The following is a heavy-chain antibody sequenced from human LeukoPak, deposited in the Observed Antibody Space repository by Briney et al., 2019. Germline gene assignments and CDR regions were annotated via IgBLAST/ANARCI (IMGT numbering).Heavy chain of an antibody. V-gene: IGHV4-34*01. J-gene: IGHJ5*02. Sequence: PSETLSLTCAVYGGSFSGYYWSWIRQPPGKGLEWIGEINHSGSTNYNPSLKSRVTISVDTSKNQFSLKLSPVTAADTAVYYCARGFGIIVVVVAAPSWFDPWGQGTLVTVSS. D-gene: IGHD2-15*01. CDR3: ARGFGIIVVVVAAPSWFDP. CDR1: GGSFSGYY. CDR2: INHSGST.